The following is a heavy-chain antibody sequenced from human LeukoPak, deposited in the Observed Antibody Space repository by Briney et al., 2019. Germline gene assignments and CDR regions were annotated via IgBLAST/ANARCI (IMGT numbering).Heavy chain of an antibody. Sequence: GGSLRLSCAASGFTFSSYGMHWVRQAPGKGLEWVAVISYDGSNKYYADSVKGRFTISRDNSKNTLYLQMNSLRAEDTAVYYCAKDRNRIAVAGTGDYWGQGTLVTVPS. D-gene: IGHD6-19*01. V-gene: IGHV3-30*18. CDR1: GFTFSSYG. CDR3: AKDRNRIAVAGTGDY. CDR2: ISYDGSNK. J-gene: IGHJ4*02.